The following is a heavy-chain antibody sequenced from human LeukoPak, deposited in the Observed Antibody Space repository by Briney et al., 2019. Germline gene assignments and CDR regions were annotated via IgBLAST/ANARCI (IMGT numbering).Heavy chain of an antibody. CDR3: AKDMSKVVVAATDY. V-gene: IGHV3-30*04. CDR1: GFTFSSYA. Sequence: GRSLRLSCAASGFTFSSYAMHWVRQAPGKGLEWVAVISYDGSNKYYADSVKGRFTISRDNSKNTLYLQMNSLRAEDTAVYYCAKDMSKVVVAATDYWGQGTLVTVSS. CDR2: ISYDGSNK. J-gene: IGHJ4*02. D-gene: IGHD2-15*01.